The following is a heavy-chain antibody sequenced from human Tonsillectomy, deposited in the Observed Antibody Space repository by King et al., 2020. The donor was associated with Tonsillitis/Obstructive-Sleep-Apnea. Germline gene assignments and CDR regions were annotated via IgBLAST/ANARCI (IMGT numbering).Heavy chain of an antibody. V-gene: IGHV3-9*01. D-gene: IGHD2-8*02. CDR1: GFTLDDYA. CDR2: IDWNGGSI. Sequence: VQLVESGGGLVQPRRSLRLSCAASGFTLDDYAMHWVRQPPGKGLEWVSGIDWNGGSIGYVDSVRGRFTISRDNAKNSLYLQMNSLRPEDTALYYCVKDRGTVPKAFYSRGQGTMVTVSS. CDR3: VKDRGTVPKAFYS. J-gene: IGHJ3*02.